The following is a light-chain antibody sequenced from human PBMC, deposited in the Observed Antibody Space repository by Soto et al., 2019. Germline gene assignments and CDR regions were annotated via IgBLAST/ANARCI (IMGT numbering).Light chain of an antibody. CDR2: DVN. Sequence: QSALTQPRSVSGSPKQSVTISCTGTSSDVGGYNYVSWYQQHPGKAPKLMIYDVNKRPSGVPDRFSGSKFGNTASLTISGLQAEDEADYYCCSYAGSYTLYVFGTGTKLTVL. J-gene: IGLJ1*01. CDR3: CSYAGSYTLYV. CDR1: SSDVGGYNY. V-gene: IGLV2-11*01.